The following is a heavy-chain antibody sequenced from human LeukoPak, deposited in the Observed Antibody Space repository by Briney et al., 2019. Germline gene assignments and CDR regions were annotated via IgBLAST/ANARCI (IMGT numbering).Heavy chain of an antibody. D-gene: IGHD3-16*02. J-gene: IGHJ4*02. CDR2: ISGSGGST. V-gene: IGHV3-23*01. Sequence: GGSLRLSCAASGFTFSSYAMSWVRQAPGKGLEWASAISGSGGSTYYADSVKGRFTISRDNSKNTLYLQMNSLRAEDTAVYYCAKELTFGGVIVGTFDYWGQGTLVTVSS. CDR1: GFTFSSYA. CDR3: AKELTFGGVIVGTFDY.